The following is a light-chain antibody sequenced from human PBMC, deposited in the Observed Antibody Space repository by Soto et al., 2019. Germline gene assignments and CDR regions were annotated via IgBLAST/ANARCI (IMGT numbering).Light chain of an antibody. CDR2: DAS. CDR1: PNNERW. Sequence: QMTQSPSTLSASVGDRVTITCRASPNNERWMAWYRQKPGKAPSLLIFDASTLHSGVPSRFSGSGSGTDFTLTISSLQPDDFATYCCQQFSISTTFGQGSKVDI. J-gene: IGKJ1*01. CDR3: QQFSISTT. V-gene: IGKV1-5*01.